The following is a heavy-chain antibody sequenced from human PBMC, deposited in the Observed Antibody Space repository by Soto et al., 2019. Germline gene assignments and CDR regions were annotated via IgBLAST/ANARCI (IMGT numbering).Heavy chain of an antibody. V-gene: IGHV3-23*01. CDR3: AKDRAEYSGYDQPFDY. CDR1: GFTFSSYA. J-gene: IGHJ4*02. CDR2: ISGSGGST. D-gene: IGHD5-12*01. Sequence: PGGSLRLSCAASGFTFSSYAMSWVRQAPGKGLEWVSAISGSGGSTYYADSVKGRCTISRDNSKNTLYLQMNSLRAEDTAVYYCAKDRAEYSGYDQPFDYWGQGTLVTVSS.